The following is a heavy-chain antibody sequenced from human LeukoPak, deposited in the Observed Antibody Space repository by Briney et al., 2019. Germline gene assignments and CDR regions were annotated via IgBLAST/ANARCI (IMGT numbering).Heavy chain of an antibody. V-gene: IGHV3-74*01. Sequence: PGGSLRLSCAASGFTFSSYWMHWVRQAPGKGLVWDSRINSDGSTTSYADSVKGRFTISRDNAKNTLYLQMSSLRAEDTAVYYCAREYHGGNPGWGQGTLVTVSS. D-gene: IGHD4-23*01. CDR3: AREYHGGNPG. CDR2: INSDGSTT. J-gene: IGHJ4*02. CDR1: GFTFSSYW.